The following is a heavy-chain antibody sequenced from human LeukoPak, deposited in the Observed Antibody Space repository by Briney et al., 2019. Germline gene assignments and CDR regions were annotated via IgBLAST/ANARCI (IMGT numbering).Heavy chain of an antibody. CDR1: GFTFSSYG. CDR3: AKDRGNYYYYMDV. Sequence: GRSLRLSCAASGFTFSSYGMHWVSQAPGKGLEWVAVISYDGSNKYYADSVKGRFTISRDNSKNTLYLQMNSLRAEDTAVYYCAKDRGNYYYYMDVWGKGTTVTVSS. J-gene: IGHJ6*03. V-gene: IGHV3-30*18. CDR2: ISYDGSNK.